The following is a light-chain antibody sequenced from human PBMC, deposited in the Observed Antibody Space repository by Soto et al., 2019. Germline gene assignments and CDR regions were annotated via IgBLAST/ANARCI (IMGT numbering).Light chain of an antibody. CDR2: GAS. CDR3: QQYGSSPPWT. CDR1: QSVSHSY. J-gene: IGKJ1*01. V-gene: IGKV3-20*01. Sequence: DIVLTQSPGTLSLSPGERATLSCRASQSVSHSYLAWYQQKPGQAPRLLNYGASSRATGIPDRFRGSGSGTDLTLTISRLEPEDFAVYYYQQYGSSPPWTFGQGTKVAIK.